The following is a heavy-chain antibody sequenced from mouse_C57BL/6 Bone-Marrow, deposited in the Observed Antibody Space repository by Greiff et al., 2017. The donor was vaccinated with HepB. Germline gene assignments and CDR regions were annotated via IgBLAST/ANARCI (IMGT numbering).Heavy chain of an antibody. V-gene: IGHV5-6*01. J-gene: IGHJ2*01. CDR3: ARGGWTGDY. Sequence: DVQLVESGGDLVKPGGSLKLSCAASGFTFSSYGMSWVRQTPDKRLEWVATISSGGSYTYYPDSVKGRFTISRDNAKNTLYLQMSSLKSEDTAMYYCARGGWTGDYWGQGTTLTVSS. D-gene: IGHD3-3*01. CDR1: GFTFSSYG. CDR2: ISSGGSYT.